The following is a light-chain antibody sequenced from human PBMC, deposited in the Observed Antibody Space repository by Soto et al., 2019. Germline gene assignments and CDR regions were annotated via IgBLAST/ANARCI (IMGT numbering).Light chain of an antibody. V-gene: IGKV3-11*01. J-gene: IGKJ5*01. CDR2: DAS. CDR3: QQRSRWPPIT. CDR1: QSVSYY. Sequence: DIVLTQSPATLSLSPGERATLSCRASQSVSYYLAWYQQKPGQAPRLLIYDASNRATGIPARFSGSGSGTDFTLTISSLEPEDFAVYYCQQRSRWPPITFGQGTRLEIK.